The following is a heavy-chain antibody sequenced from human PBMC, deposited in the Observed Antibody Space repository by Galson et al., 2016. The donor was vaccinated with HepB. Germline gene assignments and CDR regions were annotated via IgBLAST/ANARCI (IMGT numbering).Heavy chain of an antibody. CDR2: ISSSSSTI. CDR1: GFTFSSYS. Sequence: SLRLSCAASGFTFSSYSMNWVRQAPGKGLEWVSYISSSSSTIYYADSVKGRFTISRDNAKNSLYLQTNSLRAEDTAVYYCARGEWGGFNVWGQGTLVTVSS. CDR3: ARGEWGGFNV. D-gene: IGHD3-10*01. V-gene: IGHV3-48*01. J-gene: IGHJ3*01.